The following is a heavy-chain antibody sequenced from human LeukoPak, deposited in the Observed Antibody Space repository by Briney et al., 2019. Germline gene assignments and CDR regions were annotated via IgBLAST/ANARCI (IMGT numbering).Heavy chain of an antibody. V-gene: IGHV4-59*12. J-gene: IGHJ4*02. Sequence: SETLSLTCTVSGGSISSYYWSWIRQPPGKGLEWIGYIYYSGTTNYNPSLKSRVTISVDTSKNQFSLKLSSVTAADTAVYYCARDPQADSSGWYGGDYWGQGTLVTVSS. CDR2: IYYSGTT. CDR3: ARDPQADSSGWYGGDY. D-gene: IGHD6-19*01. CDR1: GGSISSYY.